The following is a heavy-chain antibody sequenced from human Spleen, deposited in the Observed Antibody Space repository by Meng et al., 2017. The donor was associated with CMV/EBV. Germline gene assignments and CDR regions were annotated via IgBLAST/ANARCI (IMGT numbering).Heavy chain of an antibody. J-gene: IGHJ4*02. CDR1: GFIFRTYW. D-gene: IGHD3-3*01. CDR2: INQGGSDK. Sequence: LSCAASGFIFRTYWMTWVRQAPGKGLEWVANINQGGSDKYYMDSVRGRFTVSRDNAEKSLYLQMTSLRVEDTAVYYCAGVWSGYLEYWGQGTLVTVSS. V-gene: IGHV3-7*01. CDR3: AGVWSGYLEY.